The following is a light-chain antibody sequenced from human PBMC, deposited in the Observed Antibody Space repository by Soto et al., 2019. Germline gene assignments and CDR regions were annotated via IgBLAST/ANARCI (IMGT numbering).Light chain of an antibody. CDR3: QQRNKWPPVT. V-gene: IGKV3-11*01. CDR1: PSVSNS. J-gene: IGKJ5*01. CDR2: DAS. Sequence: ESVLTQSPATLSLSPCDRATLSCRASPSVSNSLAWYQHKPGQAPRLLIYDASNRATGVPTRFSGSGSGTDFTLTISSLEPEDFAVYYCQQRNKWPPVTFGGGTRLEIK.